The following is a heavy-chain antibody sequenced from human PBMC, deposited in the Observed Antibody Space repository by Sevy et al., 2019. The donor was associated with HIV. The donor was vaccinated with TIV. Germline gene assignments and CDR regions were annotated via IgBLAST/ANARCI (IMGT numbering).Heavy chain of an antibody. CDR3: ARGDYYGSLYYFDP. Sequence: GGSLRLSCAASGFTFNSYFMNWVRQTPGKGLEWVSSISSASSYIFYAASVKGRFTISRDNAHNSLYLEMNGLRAEDMAIYYCARGDYYGSLYYFDPWSQGILVTVSS. V-gene: IGHV3-21*06. J-gene: IGHJ4*02. CDR2: ISSASSYI. D-gene: IGHD3-10*01. CDR1: GFTFNSYF.